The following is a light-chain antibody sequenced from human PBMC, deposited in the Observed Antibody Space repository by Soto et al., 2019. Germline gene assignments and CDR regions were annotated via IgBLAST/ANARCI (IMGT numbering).Light chain of an antibody. Sequence: EIVLTQSPGTLSLSPGERATLSCRASQNVNSNHIAWYQQKPGQAPRLLIYGPSSRATGIPERFSGSGSGTDFTLTISRLEPEDFAVYFCHQFGSSPQPFGHGTKVDIK. CDR1: QNVNSNH. CDR2: GPS. J-gene: IGKJ1*01. V-gene: IGKV3-20*01. CDR3: HQFGSSPQP.